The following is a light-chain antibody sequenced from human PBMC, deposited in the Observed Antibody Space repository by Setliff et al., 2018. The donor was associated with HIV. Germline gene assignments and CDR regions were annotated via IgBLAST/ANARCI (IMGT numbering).Light chain of an antibody. CDR2: QAT. Sequence: QSALTQPAYVSGSPGQAITISCTGTSSDIGRYNLVSVYQQYPAKAPNLMIYQATKRPSGVSNRFSGSKSGNTASLTISGLQAEDEADYYCCSNTGSNTYVFGSGTKV. CDR3: CSNTGSNTYV. V-gene: IGLV2-23*01. J-gene: IGLJ1*01. CDR1: SSDIGRYNL.